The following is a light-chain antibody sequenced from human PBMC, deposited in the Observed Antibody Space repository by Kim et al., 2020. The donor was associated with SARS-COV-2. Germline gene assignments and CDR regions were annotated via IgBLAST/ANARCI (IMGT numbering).Light chain of an antibody. CDR3: QQYSSPPWT. Sequence: ENVLTQSPGTLSLSPGERGTVSCRASQSVSTNYLAWYQQKPGQAPRLLIFGASHRATDIPDRFSGSGSGTDFTLTITRLQPEDSAVYYCQQYSSPPWTFGQGTKVDIK. V-gene: IGKV3-20*01. J-gene: IGKJ1*01. CDR1: QSVSTNY. CDR2: GAS.